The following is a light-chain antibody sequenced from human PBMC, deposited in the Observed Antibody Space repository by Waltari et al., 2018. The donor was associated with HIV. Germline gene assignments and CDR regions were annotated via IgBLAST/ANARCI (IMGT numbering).Light chain of an antibody. Sequence: DIQLTQSPSFLSASVGDRVTITCRATEDITTHLASYLAWYQVKPGRPPKLLIYAASTLQSGVPSRFSGSGSGTDFTRTITGLQPEDFASYYCQQLHTYPFTFGGGTKVDVK. CDR3: QQLHTYPFT. CDR1: EDITTHLASY. CDR2: AAS. V-gene: IGKV1-9*01. J-gene: IGKJ4*01.